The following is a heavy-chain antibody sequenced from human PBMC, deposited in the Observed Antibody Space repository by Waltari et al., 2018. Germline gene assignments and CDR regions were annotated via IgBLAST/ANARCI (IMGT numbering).Heavy chain of an antibody. CDR3: ARLPISLGVGSVFDI. V-gene: IGHV4-39*01. J-gene: IGHJ3*02. CDR2: IYYSGST. Sequence: QMQLQESGPGLVKPSEPLSLTCTVSGGSISSSTYYWGWIRQPPGKGLEWTGNIYYSGSTYYKPSLKSRLTISVDTSKNQFSLNLRSVTAADTAVYYCARLPISLGVGSVFDIWGQGTMVTVSS. CDR1: GGSISSSTYY. D-gene: IGHD2-15*01.